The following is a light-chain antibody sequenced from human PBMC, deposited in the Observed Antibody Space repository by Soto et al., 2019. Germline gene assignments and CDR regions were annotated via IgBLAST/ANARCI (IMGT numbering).Light chain of an antibody. V-gene: IGKV3-15*01. Sequence: EIVMTQSPATLSLSPGDRATISCRASQSVRSHLAWFQQKPGQPPRLLIFGESTRATGVPARFSGSGSGTEFTLIISGLQSEDFAVYYCQQYNNWPLTFGGGTKVDI. CDR1: QSVRSH. CDR3: QQYNNWPLT. J-gene: IGKJ4*01. CDR2: GES.